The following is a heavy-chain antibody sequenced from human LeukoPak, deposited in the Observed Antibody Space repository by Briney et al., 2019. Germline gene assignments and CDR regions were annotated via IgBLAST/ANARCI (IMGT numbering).Heavy chain of an antibody. D-gene: IGHD3-3*01. J-gene: IGHJ5*02. CDR1: GGSISSSSYY. Sequence: SETLSLTCTVSGGSISSSSYYWGWIRQPPGKGLEWIGSIYYSGSTYYNPSLKSRVTISVDTSKNQFSLKLSSVTAADTAVYYCARHAFRITIFGVVIRDWFDPWGQGTLVTVSS. V-gene: IGHV4-39*01. CDR3: ARHAFRITIFGVVIRDWFDP. CDR2: IYYSGST.